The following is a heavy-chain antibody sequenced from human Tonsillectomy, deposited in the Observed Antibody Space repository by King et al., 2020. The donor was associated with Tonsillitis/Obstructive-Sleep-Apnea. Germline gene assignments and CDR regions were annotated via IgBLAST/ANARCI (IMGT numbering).Heavy chain of an antibody. D-gene: IGHD1-26*01. CDR2: TYYSGST. CDR3: ASHIVGAYYFDY. J-gene: IGHJ4*02. Sequence: QLQESGPGLVKPSETLSLTCTVSGGSISSYYWSWIRQPPGKGLEWIGYTYYSGSTNYNPSLKSRVTISVDTSKNQFSLKLSSVTAADTAVYYCASHIVGAYYFDYWGQGTLVSVSS. V-gene: IGHV4-59*08. CDR1: GGSISSYY.